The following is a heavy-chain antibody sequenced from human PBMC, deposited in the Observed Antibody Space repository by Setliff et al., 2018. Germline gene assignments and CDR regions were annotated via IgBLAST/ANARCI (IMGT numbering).Heavy chain of an antibody. CDR1: GGSFSDYY. J-gene: IGHJ6*03. D-gene: IGHD3-3*01. Sequence: KCSETLSLTCGASGGSFSDYYWSRIRQTPGKGLEWIGEINHSGSTRYNPSLMSRVTISVDTPKNQFSLELTSVTAADAAVYYCARMSGFLYMDVWGKGTPVTVSS. CDR2: INHSGST. V-gene: IGHV4-34*01. CDR3: ARMSGFLYMDV.